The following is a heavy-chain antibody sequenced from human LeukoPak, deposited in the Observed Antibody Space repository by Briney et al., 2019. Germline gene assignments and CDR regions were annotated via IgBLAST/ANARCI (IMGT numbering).Heavy chain of an antibody. CDR3: VRDPPDYYDSSGYY. V-gene: IGHV3-21*01. CDR1: GFTFSSYS. CDR2: ISSSSSYI. J-gene: IGHJ4*02. D-gene: IGHD3-22*01. Sequence: GGSLRLSCAASGFTFSSYSMNWVRQAPGKGLEWVSSISSSSSYIYYADSVKGRFTISRDNAKNSLYLQMNSLRAEDTAVYYCVRDPPDYYDSSGYYWGQGTLVTVSS.